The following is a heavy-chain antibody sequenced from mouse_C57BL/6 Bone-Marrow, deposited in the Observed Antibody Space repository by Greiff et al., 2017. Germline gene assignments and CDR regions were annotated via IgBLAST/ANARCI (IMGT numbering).Heavy chain of an antibody. CDR2: IDPENGDT. V-gene: IGHV14-4*01. CDR3: TLITTVVGDFDY. CDR1: GFNIKDDY. J-gene: IGHJ2*01. D-gene: IGHD1-1*01. Sequence: LQQSGAELVRPGASVKLSCTASGFNIKDDYMHWVKQRPEQGLEWIGWIDPENGDTEYASKFQGKATITADTSSNTAYLQLSSLTSEDTAVYYCTLITTVVGDFDYWGQGTTLTVSS.